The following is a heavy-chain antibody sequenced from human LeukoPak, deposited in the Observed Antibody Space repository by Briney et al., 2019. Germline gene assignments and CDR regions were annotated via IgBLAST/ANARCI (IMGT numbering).Heavy chain of an antibody. D-gene: IGHD1-20*01. Sequence: GGSLRLSCAASGFTFSSYEMNWVRQAPGKVLEWVSYISSSGSTIYYADSVKGRFTISRDNAKNSLYLQMNSLRAEDTAVYYCARENNFSLDYWGQGTLVTVSS. CDR1: GFTFSSYE. J-gene: IGHJ4*02. V-gene: IGHV3-48*03. CDR2: ISSSGSTI. CDR3: ARENNFSLDY.